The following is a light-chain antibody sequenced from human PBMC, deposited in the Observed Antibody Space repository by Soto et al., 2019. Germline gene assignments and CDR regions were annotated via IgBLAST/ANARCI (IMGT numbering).Light chain of an antibody. Sequence: EIVLTQSPGTLSLSPGERATLSCRASQSVTSSYLTWYQQKPGQAPMLLIYGASSRAAGIPDRFSGSGSGTDFTLTINRLEPEDFAVYYCQQYGTSLSWTFGQGTKVEIK. CDR2: GAS. CDR1: QSVTSSY. J-gene: IGKJ1*01. CDR3: QQYGTSLSWT. V-gene: IGKV3-20*01.